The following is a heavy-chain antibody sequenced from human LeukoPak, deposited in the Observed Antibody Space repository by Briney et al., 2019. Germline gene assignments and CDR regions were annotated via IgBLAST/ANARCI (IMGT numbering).Heavy chain of an antibody. V-gene: IGHV1-18*01. Sequence: GASVKVSCKASGYTFTSYGISWVRQAPGQGLEWMGWISAYNGNTNYAQKLQGRVTMTTDTSTSTAYMGLRSLRSDDTAVYYCARDFLRSYYYYGMDVWGQGTTVTVSS. J-gene: IGHJ6*02. CDR2: ISAYNGNT. CDR1: GYTFTSYG. CDR3: ARDFLRSYYYYGMDV. D-gene: IGHD5-12*01.